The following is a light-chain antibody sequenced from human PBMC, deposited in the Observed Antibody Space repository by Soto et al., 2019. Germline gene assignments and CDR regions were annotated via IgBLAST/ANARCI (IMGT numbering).Light chain of an antibody. CDR2: DAS. J-gene: IGKJ5*01. V-gene: IGKV1-33*01. CDR1: QDISNY. Sequence: GDIVPITCQASQDISNYLNWYQQKPGKAPKLLIYDASNLETGVPSRFSGSGSGTDFTFTISSLQPEDIATYYCQQYDNLITFGQGTRLEIK. CDR3: QQYDNLIT.